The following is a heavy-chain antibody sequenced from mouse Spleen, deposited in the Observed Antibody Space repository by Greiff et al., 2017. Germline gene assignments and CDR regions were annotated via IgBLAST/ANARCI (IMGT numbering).Heavy chain of an antibody. CDR1: GYAFTNYL. J-gene: IGHJ4*01. CDR3: ARENTVVAYYAMDY. Sequence: VQLQQSGAELVRPGTSVKVSCKASGYAFTNYLIEWVKQRPGQGLEWIGVINPGSGGTNYNEKFKGKATLTADKSSSTAYMQLSSLTSEDSAVYFCARENTVVAYYAMDYWGQGTSVTVSS. D-gene: IGHD1-1*01. CDR2: INPGSGGT. V-gene: IGHV1-54*01.